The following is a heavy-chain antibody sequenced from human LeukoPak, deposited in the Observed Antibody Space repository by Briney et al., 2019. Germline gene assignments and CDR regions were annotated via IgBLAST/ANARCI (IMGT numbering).Heavy chain of an antibody. CDR3: TRETSV. J-gene: IGHJ6*02. Sequence: SVKVSCKASGGTFSSYAISWVRQAPGQGLEWMGGIIPIFGTANYAQKFQGRVTMTRDTSTSTVYMELSSLRPDDTAIYYCTRETSVWGQGTTVTVSS. CDR2: IIPIFGTA. CDR1: GGTFSSYA. V-gene: IGHV1-69*05.